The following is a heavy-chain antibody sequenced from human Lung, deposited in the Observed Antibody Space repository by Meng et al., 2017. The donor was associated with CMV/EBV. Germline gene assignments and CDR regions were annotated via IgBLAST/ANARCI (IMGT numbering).Heavy chain of an antibody. J-gene: IGHJ4*02. CDR1: GFNVRTHW. CDR3: ARGVAEYLGWEMGH. CDR2: IDNDDGRST. V-gene: IGHV3-74*01. Sequence: EVQLVGAGGGLFQPGGSLRLSCEVSGFNVRTHWMHWVRQVPGKGLEWLSRIDNDDGRSTSYADSVKGRFTISRDNAKNTLYLEMNSLRVEDTAVYYCARGVAEYLGWEMGHWGQGTLVTVSS. D-gene: IGHD2/OR15-2a*01.